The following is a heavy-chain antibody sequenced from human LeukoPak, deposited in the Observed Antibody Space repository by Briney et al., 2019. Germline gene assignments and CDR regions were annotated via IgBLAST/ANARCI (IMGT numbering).Heavy chain of an antibody. CDR2: IRSKAYGGTT. Sequence: GGSLRLSCTVSGFTFGDYAMSWFRQAPGKGLEWVGFIRSKAYGGTTEYAASVKGRFTISRDDSKSIAYLQMRSLKTEDTAVYYCTRKLTWGGVLAAHNFDYWGQGTLVTVSS. CDR3: TRKLTWGGVLAAHNFDY. J-gene: IGHJ4*02. D-gene: IGHD2-2*01. V-gene: IGHV3-49*03. CDR1: GFTFGDYA.